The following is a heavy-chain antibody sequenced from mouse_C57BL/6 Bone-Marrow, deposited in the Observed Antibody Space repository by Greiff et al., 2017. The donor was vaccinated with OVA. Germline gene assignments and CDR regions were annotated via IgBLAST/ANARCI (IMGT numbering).Heavy chain of an antibody. CDR1: GYTFTSYW. CDR2: IYPNSGST. CDR3: ARVYYGYDGLAY. J-gene: IGHJ3*01. V-gene: IGHV1-64*01. D-gene: IGHD2-2*01. Sequence: VQLQQPGAELVKPGASVKLSCKASGYTFTSYWMHWVKQRPGQGLEWIGMIYPNSGSTNYNEKFKSKATLTVDKSSSTAYMQLSSLTSEDSAVYYCARVYYGYDGLAYWGQGTLVTVSA.